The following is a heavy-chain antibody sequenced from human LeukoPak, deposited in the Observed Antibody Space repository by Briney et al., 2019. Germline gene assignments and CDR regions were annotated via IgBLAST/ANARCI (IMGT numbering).Heavy chain of an antibody. CDR3: AKVLVFVSANRYYFDY. V-gene: IGHV3-23*01. CDR2: ISGSGNST. J-gene: IGHJ4*02. CDR1: GLTFSGSA. Sequence: PGGSLRLSCAASGLTFSGSAMSWVRQAPGKGLEWVSLISGSGNSTYYADSVKGRFTISRDNSKNTLYLQMNSLRAEDTAVYYCAKVLVFVSANRYYFDYWGQGTLVTVSS. D-gene: IGHD2-15*01.